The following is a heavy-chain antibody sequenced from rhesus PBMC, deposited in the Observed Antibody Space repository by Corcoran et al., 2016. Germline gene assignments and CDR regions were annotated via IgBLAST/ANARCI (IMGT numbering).Heavy chain of an antibody. Sequence: QVQLQESGPGLVQPSENLSLRCTVPGASITSSWWSWIRQPPGKGPEWIGEINGYSGSNNYNPSLKSRVTISRDTSKNQFSLKLSSVTAADTAVYYCAIDLPNTVLVVVTMDFDYWGQGVLVTVSS. CDR3: AIDLPNTVLVVVTMDFDY. V-gene: IGHV4-80*01. D-gene: IGHD2-21*01. CDR2: INGYSGSN. J-gene: IGHJ4*01. CDR1: GASITSSW.